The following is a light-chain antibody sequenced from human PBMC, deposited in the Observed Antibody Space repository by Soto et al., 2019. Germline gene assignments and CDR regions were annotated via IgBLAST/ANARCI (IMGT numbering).Light chain of an antibody. CDR1: SSDVGGYNY. Sequence: QTVLTQPAAVSGSPGQSITISCTGTSSDVGGYNYVSWYQQHPGKAPKLMIYAVNDRPSGGSSRFSGSKSGNTASLTISGLQAEDEADYYRSSYTSSSTLFGTGTKVTVL. CDR3: SSYTSSSTL. V-gene: IGLV2-14*01. CDR2: AVN. J-gene: IGLJ1*01.